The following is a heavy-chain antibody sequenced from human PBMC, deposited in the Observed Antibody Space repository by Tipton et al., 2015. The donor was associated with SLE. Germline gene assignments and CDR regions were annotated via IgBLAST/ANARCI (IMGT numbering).Heavy chain of an antibody. D-gene: IGHD5-12*01. V-gene: IGHV4-59*01. J-gene: IGHJ4*02. CDR3: ARGGIGGYDSFDY. CDR2: IYYSGST. CDR1: GFDFSSYS. Sequence: LRLSCAASGFDFSSYSMHWVRQTPGKGLEWIGYIYYSGSTNYNPSLKSRVTMSLDTSKNQFSLKLSSVTAADTAVYYCARGGIGGYDSFDYWGQGTLVTVSS.